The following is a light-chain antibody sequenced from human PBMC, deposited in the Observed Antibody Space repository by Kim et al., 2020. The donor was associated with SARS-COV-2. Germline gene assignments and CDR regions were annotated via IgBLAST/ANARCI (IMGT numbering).Light chain of an antibody. CDR1: SLRDYY. J-gene: IGLJ2*01. Sequence: SSELTQDPAVSVALGQTVRLTCQGDSLRDYYATWYQQKPGQAPILLIYGKNNRPSGIPDRFSGSSSGNTASLTITGTQAGDEADYYCNSRDTNDIVLFGGGTKLTVL. CDR2: GKN. CDR3: NSRDTNDIVL. V-gene: IGLV3-19*01.